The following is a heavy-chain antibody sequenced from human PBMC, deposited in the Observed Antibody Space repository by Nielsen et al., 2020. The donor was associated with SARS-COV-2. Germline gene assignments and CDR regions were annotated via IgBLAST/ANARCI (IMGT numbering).Heavy chain of an antibody. CDR3: ARGNGWFDP. J-gene: IGHJ5*02. CDR1: GGSIRSEGSY. D-gene: IGHD2-8*01. Sequence: LRLSCPVSGGSIRSEGSYWSWIRQHPRKGLEWIGDRAYSGNTYYNPSLKSRLSIYVDTSKNLFSLRLTSVTTADTATYYCARGNGWFDPWGQGTRVTVSS. V-gene: IGHV4-31*03. CDR2: RAYSGNT.